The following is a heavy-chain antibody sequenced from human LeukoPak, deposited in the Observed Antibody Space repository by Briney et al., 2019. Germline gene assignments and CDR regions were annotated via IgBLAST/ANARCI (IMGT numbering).Heavy chain of an antibody. V-gene: IGHV3-21*01. CDR1: GFTFSSYN. Sequence: GGSLRLSCAASGFTFSSYNMNWVRQAPGKGLEWVSSITSGSSYIYYADSVKGRFTISRDNAKNSLYLQMNSLRAEDTAVYYCARDQRVVIGNNAFDIWGQGTMVTVSS. J-gene: IGHJ3*02. CDR2: ITSGSSYI. D-gene: IGHD3-3*01. CDR3: ARDQRVVIGNNAFDI.